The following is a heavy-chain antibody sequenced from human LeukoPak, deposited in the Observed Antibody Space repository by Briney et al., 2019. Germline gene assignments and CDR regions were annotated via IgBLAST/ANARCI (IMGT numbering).Heavy chain of an antibody. Sequence: AAVKDSSKASLYIFSDFYIHWVRQVPGRRGEWMGWINRYSDATKIAQKFWGRETLTRDTNLSTPYVYLSNLSYDGTRVYYCVPWAGGNSDVASFDCWGQGTLVTVSS. CDR3: VPWAGGNSDVASFDC. CDR1: LYIFSDFY. D-gene: IGHD2-21*01. V-gene: IGHV1-2*02. CDR2: INRYSDAT. J-gene: IGHJ4*02.